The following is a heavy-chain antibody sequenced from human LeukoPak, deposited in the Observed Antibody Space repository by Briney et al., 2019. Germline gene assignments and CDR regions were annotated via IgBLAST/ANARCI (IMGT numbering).Heavy chain of an antibody. J-gene: IGHJ4*02. V-gene: IGHV1-24*01. Sequence: GASVKVSCKVSGYTLTELSMHWVRQAPGKGLEWMGGFDPEDGETIYAQKFQGRVTMTEDTSTDTAYMELSSLRPEDTAVYYCATTLRLGELSDFDYWGQGTLVTVSS. CDR2: FDPEDGET. D-gene: IGHD3-16*02. CDR1: GYTLTELS. CDR3: ATTLRLGELSDFDY.